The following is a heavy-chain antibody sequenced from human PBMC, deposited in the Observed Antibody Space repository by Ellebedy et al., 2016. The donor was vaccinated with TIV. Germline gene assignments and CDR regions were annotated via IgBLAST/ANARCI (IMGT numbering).Heavy chain of an antibody. Sequence: SETLSLTXAVYGGSFSGYYWSWIRQPPGKGLEWIGEINHSGSTNYNPSLKSRVTISVDTSKNQFSLKLSSVTAADTAVYYCARGPVGATNWFDPWGQGTLVTVSS. J-gene: IGHJ5*02. CDR2: INHSGST. CDR3: ARGPVGATNWFDP. CDR1: GGSFSGYY. D-gene: IGHD1-26*01. V-gene: IGHV4-34*01.